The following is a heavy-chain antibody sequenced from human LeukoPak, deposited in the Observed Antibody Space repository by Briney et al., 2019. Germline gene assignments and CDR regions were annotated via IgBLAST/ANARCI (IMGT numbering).Heavy chain of an antibody. J-gene: IGHJ6*03. CDR3: ARLRKYSYYYYYMDV. Sequence: GGSLRLSCAASGFTFSSYWMHWVRQAPGKGLVWVSRINSDGSSTSYADSVKGRFTISRDNAKNTLYLQMNSLRAEDTAVYYCARLRKYSYYYYYMDVWGKGTTVTVSS. V-gene: IGHV3-74*01. CDR1: GFTFSSYW. D-gene: IGHD6-6*01. CDR2: INSDGSST.